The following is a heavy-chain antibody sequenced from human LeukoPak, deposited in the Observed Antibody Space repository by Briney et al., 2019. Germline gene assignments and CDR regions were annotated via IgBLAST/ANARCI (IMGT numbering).Heavy chain of an antibody. CDR2: IYYSGST. D-gene: IGHD1-26*01. Sequence: WETLSLTCTDSGGSISSYYWSWIRQPPGKGLEWIGYIYYSGSTNYNPSLKSRVTISVDTSKNQFSLKLSSVTAADTAVYYCARLAVGAYGDSLDYWGQGTLVTVSS. V-gene: IGHV4-59*08. CDR1: GGSISSYY. J-gene: IGHJ4*02. CDR3: ARLAVGAYGDSLDY.